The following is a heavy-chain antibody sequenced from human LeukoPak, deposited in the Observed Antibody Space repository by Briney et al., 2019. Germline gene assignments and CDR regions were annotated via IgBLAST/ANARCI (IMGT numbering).Heavy chain of an antibody. V-gene: IGHV1-69*13. Sequence: RASVKVSCKASGGTFSSYAISWVRQAPGQGLEWMGGIIPIFGTANYAQKFQGRVTITADESTSTAYMELSSLRSEDTAVYYCARGGRYYDFWSGYHAPYYYGMDVWGQGTTVTVSS. J-gene: IGHJ6*02. CDR3: ARGGRYYDFWSGYHAPYYYGMDV. D-gene: IGHD3-3*01. CDR2: IIPIFGTA. CDR1: GGTFSSYA.